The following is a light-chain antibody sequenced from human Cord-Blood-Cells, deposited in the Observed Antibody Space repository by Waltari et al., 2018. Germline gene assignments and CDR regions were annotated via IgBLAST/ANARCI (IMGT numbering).Light chain of an antibody. V-gene: IGLV2-23*01. J-gene: IGLJ1*01. CDR1: SSDLGSYNL. Sequence: QSALTQPASASGSPGQSITISCTGTSSDLGSYNLVSWYQQHPGKAPKLMIYEGSKRPSGVSNRFSGSKSGNTASLTISGLQAEDEADYYCCSYAGSSTFYVFGTGTKVTVL. CDR3: CSYAGSSTFYV. CDR2: EGS.